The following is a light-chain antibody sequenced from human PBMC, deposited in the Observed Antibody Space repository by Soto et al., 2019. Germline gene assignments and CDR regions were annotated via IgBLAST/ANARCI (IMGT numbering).Light chain of an antibody. Sequence: QSALTQPASVSGSPGQSITISCTGTSSDVGGYNYVSWYQQHPGKAPKLMIYEVSNRPSGVSNRFSGSKSGNTASLTISGLRAEDEADYYCGSYTSSSTLYVFGTGTKLTVL. J-gene: IGLJ1*01. V-gene: IGLV2-14*01. CDR1: SSDVGGYNY. CDR2: EVS. CDR3: GSYTSSSTLYV.